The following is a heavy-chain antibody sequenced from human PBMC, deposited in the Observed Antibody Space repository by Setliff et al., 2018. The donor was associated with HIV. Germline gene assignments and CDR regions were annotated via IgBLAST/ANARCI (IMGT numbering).Heavy chain of an antibody. Sequence: PSETLSLTCTVSGGSISSDYWSWIRQPPGKGMEWIGFIYTTGSTNYNPSLKSRVTISADTSNNQFSLRLTSMTAADTAVYYCAKTSVGATGLYAFDIWGQGTMVTVSS. CDR2: IYTTGST. CDR3: AKTSVGATGLYAFDI. CDR1: GGSISSDY. D-gene: IGHD1-26*01. V-gene: IGHV4-4*08. J-gene: IGHJ3*02.